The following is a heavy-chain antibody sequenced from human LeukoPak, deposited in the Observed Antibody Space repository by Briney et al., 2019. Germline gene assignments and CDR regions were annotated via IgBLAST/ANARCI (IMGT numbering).Heavy chain of an antibody. CDR2: IYHSGST. J-gene: IGHJ4*02. V-gene: IGHV4-38-2*02. CDR1: GYSISSGYY. Sequence: SETLSLTCTVSGYSISSGYYWGWIRQPPGKGLEWIGSIYHSGSTYYNPSLKSRVTISVDTSKNQFSLKLSSVTAADTAVYYCARDPRPTPPYYDILTGSLDYWGQGTLVTVSS. CDR3: ARDPRPTPPYYDILTGSLDY. D-gene: IGHD3-9*01.